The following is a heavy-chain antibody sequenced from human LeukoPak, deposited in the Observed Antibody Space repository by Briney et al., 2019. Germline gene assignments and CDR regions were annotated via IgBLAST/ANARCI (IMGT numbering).Heavy chain of an antibody. V-gene: IGHV4-38-2*02. Sequence: NPSETLSLTCTVSGYSISSGYYWGWIRQPPGKGLEWIGSIYHSGSTYYNPSLKSRVTISVDTSKNQFSLKLSSVTAADTAVYYCARLKATVSIHAYFDSWGQGTLVTVSS. D-gene: IGHD4-17*01. CDR1: GYSISSGYY. CDR2: IYHSGST. CDR3: ARLKATVSIHAYFDS. J-gene: IGHJ4*02.